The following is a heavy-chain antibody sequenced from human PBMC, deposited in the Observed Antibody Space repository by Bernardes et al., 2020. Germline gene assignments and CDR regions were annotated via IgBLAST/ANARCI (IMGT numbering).Heavy chain of an antibody. D-gene: IGHD3-22*01. CDR1: GYSLSSYA. J-gene: IGHJ6*02. Sequence: GGSLRLSCAASGYSLSSYAMSWVRQGPGKGLEWVSTISGSGGSTYYADSVKGRFTISRDNSKNTLYLQMNSLRAEDTAVYYCARLVVITGEYGMDVWGQGTTVTVSS. CDR3: ARLVVITGEYGMDV. V-gene: IGHV3-23*01. CDR2: ISGSGGST.